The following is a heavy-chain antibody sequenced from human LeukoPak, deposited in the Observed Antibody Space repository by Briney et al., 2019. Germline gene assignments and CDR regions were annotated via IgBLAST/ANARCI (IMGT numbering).Heavy chain of an antibody. Sequence: GGSLRLSCVASGFTFSNYAMTWVRQAPGKGLESVSSISASGGNTYYTDSVKGRFTISRDNSKNTLYLQINSLRVEDTAVYYCAKDRYCSSTSCQGLDVWGQGTTVTVSS. CDR1: GFTFSNYA. CDR3: AKDRYCSSTSCQGLDV. CDR2: ISASGGNT. V-gene: IGHV3-23*01. J-gene: IGHJ6*02. D-gene: IGHD2-2*01.